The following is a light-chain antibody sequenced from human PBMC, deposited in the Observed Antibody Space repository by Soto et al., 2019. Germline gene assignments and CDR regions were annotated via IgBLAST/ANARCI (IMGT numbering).Light chain of an antibody. CDR1: QSVSSN. J-gene: IGKJ2*01. Sequence: EIVMTQSPATLSVFPGERATLSCRASQSVSSNLVWYQQKPGQAPKLLIYNTFTRATGIPVRFSGSGSGTEFTLTISSLQSEDLAVYYCQQYNNWPYTVGQGTKLEI. V-gene: IGKV3-15*01. CDR2: NTF. CDR3: QQYNNWPYT.